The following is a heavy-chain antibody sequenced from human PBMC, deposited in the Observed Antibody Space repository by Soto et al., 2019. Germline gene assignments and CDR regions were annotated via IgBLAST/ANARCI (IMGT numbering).Heavy chain of an antibody. D-gene: IGHD1-1*01. CDR3: ARTPTGVTLTYYYYYYMDV. J-gene: IGHJ6*03. Sequence: ASVKVSCKASGYTFTSYDINWVRQATGQGLEWMGWMNPNSGNTGYAQKFQGRVTMTRNTSISTAYMELSSLRSEDTAVYYCARTPTGVTLTYYYYYYMDVWGKGTTVTVSS. V-gene: IGHV1-8*01. CDR2: MNPNSGNT. CDR1: GYTFTSYD.